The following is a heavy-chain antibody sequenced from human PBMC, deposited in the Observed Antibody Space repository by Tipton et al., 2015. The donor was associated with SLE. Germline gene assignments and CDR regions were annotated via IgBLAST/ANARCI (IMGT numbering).Heavy chain of an antibody. J-gene: IGHJ4*02. V-gene: IGHV5-51*01. Sequence: QLVQSGAGVKKPGESLKISCKGFGYSFNTYWIAWVRQMPGKGLEWVGIIYPDDSDTRYSPSFQGQVTISADKSIDTAYLQWDSLRASDTAMYYCARQLHHGYSSGWYDYWGQGTLVTVSS. CDR2: IYPDDSDT. CDR1: GYSFNTYW. D-gene: IGHD6-19*01. CDR3: ARQLHHGYSSGWYDY.